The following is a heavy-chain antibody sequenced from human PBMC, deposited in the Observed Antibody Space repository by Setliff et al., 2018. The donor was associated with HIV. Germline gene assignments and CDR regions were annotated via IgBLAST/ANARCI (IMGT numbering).Heavy chain of an antibody. CDR1: GGSISSGSYY. Sequence: SSETLSLTCTVSGGSISSGSYYWNWIRQPAGKGLEWIGRIYTSGNTNSNPSLKRRVTISVDTSKNQFSLKLSSVTAADTAVYYCARGASTRDLDYWGQGTLVTVSS. V-gene: IGHV4-61*02. CDR3: ARGASTRDLDY. J-gene: IGHJ4*02. D-gene: IGHD1-1*01. CDR2: IYTSGNT.